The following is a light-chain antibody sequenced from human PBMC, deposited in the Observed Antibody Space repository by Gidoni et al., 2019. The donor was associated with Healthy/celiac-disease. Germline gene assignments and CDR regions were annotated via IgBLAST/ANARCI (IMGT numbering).Light chain of an antibody. V-gene: IGKV1-39*01. J-gene: IGKJ2*02. CDR3: QQSYSTPRT. Sequence: IQRTRSPSSLSASVGDRVTITCRASQSISSYLNWYQQKPGKAPKLLIYAASSLQSGVPSRFSGSGSGTDFTLTISSLQPEDFATYYCQQSYSTPRTFGQGTQLEIK. CDR1: QSISSY. CDR2: AAS.